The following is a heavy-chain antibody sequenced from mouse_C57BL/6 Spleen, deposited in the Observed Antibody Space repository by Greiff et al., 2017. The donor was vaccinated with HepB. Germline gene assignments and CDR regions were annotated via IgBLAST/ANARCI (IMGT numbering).Heavy chain of an antibody. D-gene: IGHD2-1*01. V-gene: IGHV1-52*01. CDR3: ARRGNYVAYYFDY. CDR1: GYTFTSYW. Sequence: QVQLQQPGAELVRPGSSVKLSCKASGYTFTSYWMHWVKQRPIQGLEWIGNIDPSDSETHYNQKFKDKATLTVDKSSSTAYMQRSSLTSEDSAVYYCARRGNYVAYYFDYWGQGTTLTVSS. J-gene: IGHJ2*01. CDR2: IDPSDSET.